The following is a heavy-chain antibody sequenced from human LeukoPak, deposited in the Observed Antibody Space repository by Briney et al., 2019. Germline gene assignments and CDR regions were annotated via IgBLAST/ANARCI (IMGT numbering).Heavy chain of an antibody. CDR3: ARGHYGMDV. CDR2: ISTSSDT. V-gene: IGHV3-11*06. CDR1: GFPFNNYY. J-gene: IGHJ6*02. Sequence: GGSLRLSCAASGFPFNNYYMTWIRQAPGKGLEWVSYISTSSDTNYADSVQGRFSVSRDNAKNSLCLQMNSLRAEDTAVYYCARGHYGMDVWGQGTTVTVSS.